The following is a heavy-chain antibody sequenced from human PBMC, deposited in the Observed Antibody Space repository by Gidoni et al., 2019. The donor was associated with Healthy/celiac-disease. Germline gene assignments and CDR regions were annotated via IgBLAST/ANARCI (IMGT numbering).Heavy chain of an antibody. D-gene: IGHD3-3*01. CDR1: GYTFTSYA. J-gene: IGHJ3*02. CDR2: INAGNGNT. Sequence: VQLVQSGAEVKTPGASVKVSCKASGYTFTSYAMHWVRQAPGQRLEWMGWINAGNGNTKYSPKFQGRVTITSETSASTAYMELSSLRSEDTAVYYCARGEDFAARAFDIWGQGTMVTVSS. CDR3: ARGEDFAARAFDI. V-gene: IGHV1-3*01.